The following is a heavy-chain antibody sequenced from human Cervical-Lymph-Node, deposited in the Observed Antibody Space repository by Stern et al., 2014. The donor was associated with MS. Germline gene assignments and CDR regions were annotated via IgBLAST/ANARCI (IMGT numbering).Heavy chain of an antibody. CDR3: ARGLQPPYYDFWSGYYTGWFDP. Sequence: VQLVESGAEVKKPGASVKVSCKASGYTFTSYDINWVRQATGQGLEWMGWMNPNSGNTGYAQKFQGRVTMTRNTSISTAYMEMSSLRSEDTAVYYCARGLQPPYYDFWSGYYTGWFDPWGQGTLVTVSS. CDR1: GYTFTSYD. V-gene: IGHV1-8*01. D-gene: IGHD3-3*01. J-gene: IGHJ5*02. CDR2: MNPNSGNT.